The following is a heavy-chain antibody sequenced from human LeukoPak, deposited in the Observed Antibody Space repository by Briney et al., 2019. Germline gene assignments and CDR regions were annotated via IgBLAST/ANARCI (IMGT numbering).Heavy chain of an antibody. CDR2: ISSSGSTI. CDR1: GFTFSSYE. Sequence: GGSLRLSCAASGFTFSSYEMNWVRQAPGKGLEWVSYISSSGSTIYYADSVKGRFTISRDNAKNSLYLQMNSLRAEDTAVYYCAGEAGSLDAFDIWGQGTMVTVSS. V-gene: IGHV3-48*03. CDR3: AGEAGSLDAFDI. J-gene: IGHJ3*02. D-gene: IGHD3-10*01.